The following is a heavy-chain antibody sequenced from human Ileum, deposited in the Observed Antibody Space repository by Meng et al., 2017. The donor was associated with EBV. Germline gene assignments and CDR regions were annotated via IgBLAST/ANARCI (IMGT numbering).Heavy chain of an antibody. Sequence: QVELVEFGVNVVQPGRSLRLSCAASGFTFSNNGMHWFRQPPGKGLEWVAVISYDGSIKYYADSVTGRFTISRDNSKNTLDLQMDSLRAEDTAMYFCAKELRSSGYLSYFDSWGQGTLVTVSS. J-gene: IGHJ4*02. V-gene: IGHV3-30*18. CDR3: AKELRSSGYLSYFDS. D-gene: IGHD3-22*01. CDR1: GFTFSNNG. CDR2: ISYDGSIK.